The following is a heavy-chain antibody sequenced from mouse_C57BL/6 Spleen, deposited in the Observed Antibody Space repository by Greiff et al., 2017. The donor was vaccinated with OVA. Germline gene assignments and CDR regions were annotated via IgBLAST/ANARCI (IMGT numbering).Heavy chain of an antibody. V-gene: IGHV1-64*01. D-gene: IGHD1-1*01. CDR1: GYTFTSYW. J-gene: IGHJ4*01. CDR2: IHPNSGST. CDR3: ARSGSSYVRDAMDY. Sequence: QVQLQQPGAELVKPGASVKLSCKASGYTFTSYWMHWVKQRPGQGLEWIGMIHPNSGSTNYNEKFKSKATLTVDKSSSTAYMQLSSLTSEDSAVYYCARSGSSYVRDAMDYWGQGTSVTVSS.